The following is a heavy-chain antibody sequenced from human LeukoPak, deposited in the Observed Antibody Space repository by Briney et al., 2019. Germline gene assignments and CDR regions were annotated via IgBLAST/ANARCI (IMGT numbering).Heavy chain of an antibody. D-gene: IGHD6-19*01. V-gene: IGHV3-30*03. CDR2: ISYDGSNK. Sequence: PGGSLRLSCAVSGVTVSNNYMAWVRQAPGKGLEWVAVISYDGSNKYYADSVKGRFTISRDNSKNTLYLQMNSLRAEDTAVYYCARGVGQWLVFSYYYGMDVWGQGTTVTVSS. J-gene: IGHJ6*02. CDR1: GVTVSNNY. CDR3: ARGVGQWLVFSYYYGMDV.